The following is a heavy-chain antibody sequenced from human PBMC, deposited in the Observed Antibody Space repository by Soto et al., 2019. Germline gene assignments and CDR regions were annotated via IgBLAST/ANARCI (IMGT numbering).Heavy chain of an antibody. Sequence: QVQLVQSGAEVKKPGASVKVSCKASGYTFTSYYMHWVRQAPGQGLEWMGIINPSGGSTSYAQKFQGRVTMTRDTSTSTVYMELSRLRSEDTAVYYCARVAVKGPGAPSIAEAEILYYFDYWGQGTLVTVSS. CDR2: INPSGGST. CDR3: ARVAVKGPGAPSIAEAEILYYFDY. V-gene: IGHV1-46*01. CDR1: GYTFTSYY. D-gene: IGHD6-13*01. J-gene: IGHJ4*02.